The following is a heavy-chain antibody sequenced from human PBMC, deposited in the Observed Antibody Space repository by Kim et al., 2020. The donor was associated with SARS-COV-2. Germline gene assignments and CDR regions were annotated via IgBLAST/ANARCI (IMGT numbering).Heavy chain of an antibody. CDR2: IRGDGSTT. D-gene: IGHD3-16*02. V-gene: IGHV3-74*01. Sequence: GGSLRLSCTASRFNFSDHWMHWVRQAPGTGPVWVSCIRGDGSTTNYADSVRGRFTVSRDNARNTLYLQMNSLRVEDTAVYYCVSSPGPWGQGTLVTVSS. J-gene: IGHJ5*02. CDR1: RFNFSDHW. CDR3: VSSPGP.